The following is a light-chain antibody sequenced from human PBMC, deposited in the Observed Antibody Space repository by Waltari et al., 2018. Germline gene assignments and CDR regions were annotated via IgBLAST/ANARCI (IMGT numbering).Light chain of an antibody. CDR3: QQYCTTPT. CDR2: AAS. CDR1: QGISTH. Sequence: DIQLTQSPSFLSASVRDRVTITCRASQGISTHLAWYQQKPGKGPKLLIYAASTLQSDIPSRFSGSGSGKEFTLTISSLQAEDVAVYYCQQYCTTPTFGQGTKVEIK. J-gene: IGKJ1*01. V-gene: IGKV1-9*01.